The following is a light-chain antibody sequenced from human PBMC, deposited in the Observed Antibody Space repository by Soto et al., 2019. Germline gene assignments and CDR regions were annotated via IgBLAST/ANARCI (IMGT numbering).Light chain of an antibody. CDR2: EVS. CDR1: SSDVGGYNY. V-gene: IGLV2-8*01. J-gene: IGLJ1*01. CDR3: SSYAGSNVYV. Sequence: QSVLTQPPSASGSPGQSVTISCTGTSSDVGGYNYVSWYQQHPGKAPKLMIYEVSKRPSGVPDRFSGSKSGNTAALTVSGLHADDEADYYCSSYAGSNVYVFGTGTKLTVL.